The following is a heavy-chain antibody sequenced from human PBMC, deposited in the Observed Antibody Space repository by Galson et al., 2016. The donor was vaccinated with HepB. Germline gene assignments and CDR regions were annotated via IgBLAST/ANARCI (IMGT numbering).Heavy chain of an antibody. V-gene: IGHV4-4*02. Sequence: SETLSLTCAVSGDSISSYTCWTWVRQPPGKGLDWIGEIDHSGSTNYNPSLRSRVTISVDKSKNHFSLKMRSVTAADTAVYYCAREKTEDIVEVPAAHYGLDVWGQGTTVTVSS. CDR2: IDHSGST. D-gene: IGHD2-2*01. CDR3: AREKTEDIVEVPAAHYGLDV. CDR1: GDSISSYTC. J-gene: IGHJ6*02.